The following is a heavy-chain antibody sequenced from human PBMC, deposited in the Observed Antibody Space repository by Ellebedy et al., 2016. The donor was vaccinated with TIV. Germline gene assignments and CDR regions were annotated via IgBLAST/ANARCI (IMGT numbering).Heavy chain of an antibody. Sequence: GGSLRLSCAASGFTFSNYGMHWVRQAPGKGLEWVAVISYDGSKNNYADSVKGRFTISRDNSKKTLYLQMNSLRAEDTAVYYCAKGSYKIVSERDYWGQGTLVTVSS. J-gene: IGHJ4*02. CDR2: ISYDGSKN. CDR1: GFTFSNYG. CDR3: AKGSYKIVSERDY. V-gene: IGHV3-30*18. D-gene: IGHD2/OR15-2a*01.